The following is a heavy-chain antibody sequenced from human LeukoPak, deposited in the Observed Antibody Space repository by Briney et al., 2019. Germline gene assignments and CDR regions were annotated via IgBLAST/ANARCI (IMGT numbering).Heavy chain of an antibody. CDR3: AREGHSGSAAGPDAFDI. J-gene: IGHJ3*02. CDR2: INPNSGGT. Sequence: ASVKVSCKASGYTFTGYYMHWVRQAPGQGLEWMGWINPNSGGTNYAQKFQGRVTMTRDTSISTAYMELSRLRSDDTAVYYCAREGHSGSAAGPDAFDIWGQGTMVTVPS. V-gene: IGHV1-2*02. D-gene: IGHD1-26*01. CDR1: GYTFTGYY.